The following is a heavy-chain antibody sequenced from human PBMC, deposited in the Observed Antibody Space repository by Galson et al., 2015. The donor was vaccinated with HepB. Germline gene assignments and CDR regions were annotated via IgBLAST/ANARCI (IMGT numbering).Heavy chain of an antibody. CDR1: GFTFSSYS. CDR3: ARVADVDYGDHSHFDH. Sequence: SLRLSCAASGFTFSSYSMSWVRQAPGKGLQWVSGISSSGGFTYYADSVKGRFTISRDNAKNSLYLQMNSLRAEDTAVYYCARVADVDYGDHSHFDHWGQGTLVTVSS. J-gene: IGHJ4*02. CDR2: ISSSGGFT. V-gene: IGHV3-23*01. D-gene: IGHD4-17*01.